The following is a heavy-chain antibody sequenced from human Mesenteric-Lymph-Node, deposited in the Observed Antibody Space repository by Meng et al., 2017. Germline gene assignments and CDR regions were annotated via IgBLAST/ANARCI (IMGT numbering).Heavy chain of an antibody. J-gene: IGHJ4*02. CDR3: ARWAVVTGTGY. CDR2: INHSGST. V-gene: IGHV4-34*01. CDR1: GGSFSGYY. D-gene: IGHD2-21*02. Sequence: GSLRLSCAVYGGSFSGYYWSWIRQPPGKGLEWIGEINHSGSTNYNPSLKSRVTISVDTSKSQFSLKLSSVTAADTAVYYCARWAVVTGTGYWGQGTLVTVSS.